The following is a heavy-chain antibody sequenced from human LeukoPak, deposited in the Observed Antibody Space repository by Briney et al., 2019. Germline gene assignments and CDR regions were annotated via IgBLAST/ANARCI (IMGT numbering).Heavy chain of an antibody. J-gene: IGHJ4*02. CDR1: GGSISSSGYY. Sequence: SETLSLTCTVSGGSISSSGYYWGWIRQPPGKGLEWIGSIYHSGSTYYNPSLKSRVTISVDTSKNQFSLKLSSVTAADTAVYYCARGLDGYNFDYWGQGTLVTVSS. CDR2: IYHSGST. V-gene: IGHV4-39*07. CDR3: ARGLDGYNFDY. D-gene: IGHD5-24*01.